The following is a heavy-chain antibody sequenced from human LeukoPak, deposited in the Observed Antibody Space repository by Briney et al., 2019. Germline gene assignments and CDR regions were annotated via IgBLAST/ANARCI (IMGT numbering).Heavy chain of an antibody. V-gene: IGHV1-18*01. CDR1: GYTFTSYG. J-gene: IGHJ3*02. Sequence: ASVKVSCKASGYTFTSYGINWVRQAPGQGLECMGWISTYNGNTKYPQRLQGRVTMTRDTSTSTVYMELRSLRSDDTAVYYCARRDNVGDASDIWGQGTMVTVSS. CDR3: ARRDNVGDASDI. CDR2: ISTYNGNT. D-gene: IGHD3-10*01.